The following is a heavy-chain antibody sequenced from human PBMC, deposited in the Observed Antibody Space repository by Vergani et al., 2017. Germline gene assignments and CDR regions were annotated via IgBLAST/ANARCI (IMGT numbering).Heavy chain of an antibody. Sequence: EVQLLESGGGLVQPGGSLRLSCAASGFTFSSYAMSWVRQAPGKGLEWVSAISGSGGSTYYADSVKGRFTISRDNSKTTLYLQRNSLRAEDTAVYYWAKGEPNGGYFDYWGQGTLVTVSS. J-gene: IGHJ4*02. V-gene: IGHV3-23*01. CDR3: AKGEPNGGYFDY. CDR2: ISGSGGST. D-gene: IGHD1-14*01. CDR1: GFTFSSYA.